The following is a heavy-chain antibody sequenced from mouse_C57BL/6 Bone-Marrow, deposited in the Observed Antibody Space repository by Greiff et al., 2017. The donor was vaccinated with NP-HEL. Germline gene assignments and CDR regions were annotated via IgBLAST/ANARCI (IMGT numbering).Heavy chain of an antibody. V-gene: IGHV5-16*01. J-gene: IGHJ4*01. D-gene: IGHD2-1*01. CDR1: GFTFSDYY. CDR3: ARDGAGYGNYEGYAMDY. CDR2: INYDGSST. Sequence: EVMLVESEGGLVQPGSSMKLSCTASGFTFSDYYMAWVRQVPEKGLEWVANINYDGSSTYYLDSLKSRFIISRDNAKNILYLQMSSLKSEDTATYYCARDGAGYGNYEGYAMDYWGQGTSVTVSS.